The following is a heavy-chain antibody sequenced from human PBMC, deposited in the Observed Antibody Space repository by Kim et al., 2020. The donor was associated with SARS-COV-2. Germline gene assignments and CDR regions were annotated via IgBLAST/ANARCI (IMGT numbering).Heavy chain of an antibody. V-gene: IGHV3-23*01. Sequence: GGSLRLSCAASGFTFSSYAMSWVRQAPGKGLVWVSAISGSGGSTYYADSVKGRFTISRDNSKNTLYLQMNSLRDEDTAVYYCARMTLETYYDDSSGPYGMNVWGQGSTDTVSS. J-gene: IGHJ6*02. D-gene: IGHD3-22*01. CDR3: ARMTLETYYDDSSGPYGMNV. CDR1: GFTFSSYA. CDR2: ISGSGGST.